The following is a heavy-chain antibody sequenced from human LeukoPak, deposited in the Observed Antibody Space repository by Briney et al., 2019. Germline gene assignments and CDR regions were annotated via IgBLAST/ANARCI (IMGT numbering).Heavy chain of an antibody. CDR2: IYYSGST. D-gene: IGHD3-16*01. CDR3: ASSLRLAVGGPPPYFDY. CDR1: GGSISSYY. V-gene: IGHV4-59*01. Sequence: TSETLSPTCTVSGGSISSYYWSWIRQPPGKGLEWIGYIYYSGSTNYNPSLKSRVTISVDTSKNQFSLKLSSVTAADTAVYYCASSLRLAVGGPPPYFDYWGQGTLVTVSS. J-gene: IGHJ4*02.